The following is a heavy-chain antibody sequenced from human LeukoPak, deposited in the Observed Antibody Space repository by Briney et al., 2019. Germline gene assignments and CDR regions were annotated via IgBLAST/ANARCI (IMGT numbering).Heavy chain of an antibody. V-gene: IGHV5-51*01. J-gene: IGHJ4*02. CDR1: GYSFTSYW. CDR2: IYPGDSDT. Sequence: GESLQISCKGSGYSFTSYWIGWVRQMPGKGLEWMGIIYPGDSDTRYSPSFQGQVTISADKSISTAYLQWSSLKASDTAMYYCARTHNWNYYYFDYWGQGTLVTVSS. D-gene: IGHD1-7*01. CDR3: ARTHNWNYYYFDY.